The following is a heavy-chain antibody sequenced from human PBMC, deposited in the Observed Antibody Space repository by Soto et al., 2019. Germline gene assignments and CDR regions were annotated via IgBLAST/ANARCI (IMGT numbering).Heavy chain of an antibody. D-gene: IGHD6-6*01. Sequence: SETLSLTCTVSGGSISSGGYYWSWIRQHPGKGLEWIGYIYYSGSTYYNPSLKSRVTISVDTSKNQFSLKLSSVTAADTAVYYCAANSWAARPMGPWFDPWGQGTLVTVSS. CDR2: IYYSGST. V-gene: IGHV4-31*03. CDR3: AANSWAARPMGPWFDP. J-gene: IGHJ5*02. CDR1: GGSISSGGYY.